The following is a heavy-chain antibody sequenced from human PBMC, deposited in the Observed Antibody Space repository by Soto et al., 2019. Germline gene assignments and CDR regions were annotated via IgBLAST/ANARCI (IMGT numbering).Heavy chain of an antibody. D-gene: IGHD2-2*01. Sequence: ASVKVSCKASGYTFTSYDMHWVRQAPGQGLESMGWINPNSGGTNYAQKFQGRVTMTRDTSIGTAYMELTRLRSDDTAVYYCARGISSSGGMDVWGQGTTVTVSS. J-gene: IGHJ6*02. V-gene: IGHV1-2*02. CDR3: ARGISSSGGMDV. CDR2: INPNSGGT. CDR1: GYTFTSYD.